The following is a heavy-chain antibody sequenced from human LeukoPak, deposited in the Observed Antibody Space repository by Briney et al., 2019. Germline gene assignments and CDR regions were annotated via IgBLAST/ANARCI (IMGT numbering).Heavy chain of an antibody. CDR1: GFTFSNYW. Sequence: GGSLRLSCAASGFTFSNYWMSWVRQAPGKGLEWVANIKQDGSETYYVDSVTGRFTISRDNAKNSLYLQMNSLRAEDTAVYYCARGAVTSDYWGQGTLVTVSS. D-gene: IGHD4-11*01. V-gene: IGHV3-7*02. CDR3: ARGAVTSDY. CDR2: IKQDGSET. J-gene: IGHJ4*02.